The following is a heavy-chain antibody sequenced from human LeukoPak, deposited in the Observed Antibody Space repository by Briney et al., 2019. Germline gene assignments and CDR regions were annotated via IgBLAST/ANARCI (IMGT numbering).Heavy chain of an antibody. Sequence: SETLSLTCTVSGVSISNYWTWIRQPPGKGLEGIGYIYYSGSTNYNPSLKSRVTISVDTSKNQFSLKLSSVTAADTAVYYCARLWGSSWYRAEYFQHWGQGTLVTVSS. CDR1: GVSISNY. V-gene: IGHV4-59*01. CDR3: ARLWGSSWYRAEYFQH. J-gene: IGHJ1*01. CDR2: IYYSGST. D-gene: IGHD6-13*01.